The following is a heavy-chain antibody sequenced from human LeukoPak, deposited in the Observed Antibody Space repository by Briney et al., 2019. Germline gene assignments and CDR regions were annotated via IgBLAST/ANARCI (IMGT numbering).Heavy chain of an antibody. D-gene: IGHD6-19*01. V-gene: IGHV4-59*01. CDR1: GGSISNYY. CDR2: VSYSGST. Sequence: PSETLSLTCTVSGGSISNYYWSWIRQSPGKGLEWIGYVSYSGSTNDNPSLRSRLTISVDTSKKQFSLKLSSVTAADTAVYYCARGDSSGWHYFLDYWGQGTLVTVSS. J-gene: IGHJ4*02. CDR3: ARGDSSGWHYFLDY.